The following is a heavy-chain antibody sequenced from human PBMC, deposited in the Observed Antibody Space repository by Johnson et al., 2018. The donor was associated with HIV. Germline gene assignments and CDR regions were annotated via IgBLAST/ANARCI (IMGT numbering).Heavy chain of an antibody. V-gene: IGHV3-11*04. D-gene: IGHD4-17*01. CDR2: ISGSGGSI. CDR3: ARPADYGDYSRDAFDI. CDR1: GFTVSSNY. J-gene: IGHJ3*02. Sequence: QVQLVESGGGLVQPGGSLRLSCAASGFTVSSNYMSWVRQAPGKGLEWVSVISGSGGSIYYADSVKGGFTISRDNAKNSLYLQMNSLRVEDTALYYCARPADYGDYSRDAFDIWGQGTMVTVSS.